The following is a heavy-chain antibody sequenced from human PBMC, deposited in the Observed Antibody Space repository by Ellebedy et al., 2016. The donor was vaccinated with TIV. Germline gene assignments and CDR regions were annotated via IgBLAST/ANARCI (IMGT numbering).Heavy chain of an antibody. Sequence: GESLKISCAASGFTFSSYSLNWVRQAPGKGLEWVSYISRSSSTIYYADSVKGRFTISRDNAKNSLYLQMNSLRAEDTALYYCARDGGEGSGSYYEMDYWGQGTLVTVSS. CDR3: ARDGGEGSGSYYEMDY. J-gene: IGHJ4*02. CDR2: ISRSSSTI. D-gene: IGHD1-26*01. CDR1: GFTFSSYS. V-gene: IGHV3-48*01.